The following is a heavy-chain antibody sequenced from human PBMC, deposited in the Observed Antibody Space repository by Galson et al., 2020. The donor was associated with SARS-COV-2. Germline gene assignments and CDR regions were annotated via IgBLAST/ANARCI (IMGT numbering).Heavy chain of an antibody. CDR3: TIGYCSSTTCYPRFDP. CDR2: IKIKANNYAT. CDR1: GFTFSGSA. J-gene: IGHJ5*02. V-gene: IGHV3-73*01. Sequence: GESLKISCAASGFTFSGSAIHWVRQASGKGLEWVGRIKIKANNYATAYAASVKGRFTLSRDDSKNTAYLQMNSLRSEDTAVYYCTIGYCSSTTCYPRFDPWCQGTLVTVSS. D-gene: IGHD2-2*01.